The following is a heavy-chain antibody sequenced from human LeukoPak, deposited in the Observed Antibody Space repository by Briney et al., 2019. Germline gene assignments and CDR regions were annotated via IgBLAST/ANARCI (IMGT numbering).Heavy chain of an antibody. CDR3: VSFYETY. V-gene: IGHV3-74*01. D-gene: IGHD2/OR15-2a*01. J-gene: IGHJ4*02. CDR2: INSDGSWT. Sequence: GGSLRLSCAASGFTFRNYWMHWVRQVPGKGLVWVSHINSDGSWTSYADSVKGRFTISKDNAKNTVYLQMNSLRAEDTAVYYCVSFYETYWGRGTLVTVSS. CDR1: GFTFRNYW.